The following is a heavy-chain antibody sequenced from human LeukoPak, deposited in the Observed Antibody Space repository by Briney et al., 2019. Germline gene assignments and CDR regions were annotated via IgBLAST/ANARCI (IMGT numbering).Heavy chain of an antibody. J-gene: IGHJ4*02. Sequence: PGKSLRLSCAASGFTFSSYGMHWVRQAPGKGLEWVAVIWYDGRNKHYADSVKGRFTISRDNAKNSLFLQMNGLRDEDTALYYCARERVIAAAGDGFDSWGQGTLVTVSS. CDR3: ARERVIAAAGDGFDS. D-gene: IGHD2-21*01. CDR1: GFTFSSYG. CDR2: IWYDGRNK. V-gene: IGHV3-33*01.